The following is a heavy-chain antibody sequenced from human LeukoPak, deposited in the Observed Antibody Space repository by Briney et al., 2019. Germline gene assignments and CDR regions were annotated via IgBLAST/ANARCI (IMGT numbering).Heavy chain of an antibody. Sequence: GGSLRLSCAASGFTFSRHWMHWVRQAPGKGLEWVSAISGSGGSTYYADSVKGRFTISRDNSKNTLYLQMNSLRAEDTAVYYCAKEDPYYYDSSGSFDYWGQGTLVTVSS. CDR1: GFTFSRHW. CDR2: ISGSGGST. D-gene: IGHD3-22*01. CDR3: AKEDPYYYDSSGSFDY. V-gene: IGHV3-23*01. J-gene: IGHJ4*02.